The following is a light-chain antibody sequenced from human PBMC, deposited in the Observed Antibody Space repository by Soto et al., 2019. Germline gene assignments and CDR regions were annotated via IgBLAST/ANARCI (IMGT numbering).Light chain of an antibody. Sequence: VVPHSPATMSMSPGERATLSCRASQSVSTKLAWYQQKPGQAPRLLIFGASARATGIPARFSGSGSGTDFTLTISSLQSEDFAVYYCQQHNNWPWTFGQGTKVDI. CDR3: QQHNNWPWT. J-gene: IGKJ1*01. V-gene: IGKV3-15*01. CDR2: GAS. CDR1: QSVSTK.